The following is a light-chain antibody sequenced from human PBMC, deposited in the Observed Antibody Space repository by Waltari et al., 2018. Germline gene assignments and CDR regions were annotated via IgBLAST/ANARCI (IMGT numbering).Light chain of an antibody. CDR2: GAS. CDR3: QQYNNWPPTWT. Sequence: EIVMTQSPATLSVSPGERATLSCRASQIVSSNLAWYQQKPGQAPRLLIYGASTRATGIPARVSGSGSGTEFTLTISSMQSEDFAVYYCQQYNNWPPTWTFGQGTKVEIK. J-gene: IGKJ1*01. CDR1: QIVSSN. V-gene: IGKV3-15*01.